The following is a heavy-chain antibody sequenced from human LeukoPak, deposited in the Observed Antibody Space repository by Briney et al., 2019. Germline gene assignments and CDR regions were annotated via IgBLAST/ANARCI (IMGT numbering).Heavy chain of an antibody. CDR2: ISAYNGNT. CDR3: ARDLRDCSSTSCLYY. J-gene: IGHJ4*02. D-gene: IGHD2-2*01. CDR1: GYTFTSYG. Sequence: ASVTVSCKASGYTFTSYGISWVRQAPGQGLEWMGWISAYNGNTNYAQKLQGRVTMTTDTSTSTAYMELRSLRSDDTAVYYCARDLRDCSSTSCLYYWGQGTLVTVSS. V-gene: IGHV1-18*01.